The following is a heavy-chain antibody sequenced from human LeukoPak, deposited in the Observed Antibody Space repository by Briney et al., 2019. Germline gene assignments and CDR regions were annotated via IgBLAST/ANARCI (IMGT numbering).Heavy chain of an antibody. CDR1: GFTFSDYY. V-gene: IGHV3-11*01. CDR2: ISSSGSTI. D-gene: IGHD6-19*01. CDR3: ARVRREQWLVHGSWFDP. J-gene: IGHJ5*02. Sequence: GGSLRLSCAASGFTFSDYYMSWIRQAPGKGLEWVSYISSSGSTIYYADSVKGRFTISGDNAKNSLYLQMNSLRAEDTAVYYCARVRREQWLVHGSWFDPWGQGTLVTVSS.